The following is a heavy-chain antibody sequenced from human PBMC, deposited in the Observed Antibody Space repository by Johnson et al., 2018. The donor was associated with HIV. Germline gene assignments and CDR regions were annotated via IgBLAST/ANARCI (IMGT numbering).Heavy chain of an antibody. CDR1: GFTFSPYT. CDR3: ARVGAVAGLYSI. Sequence: QVQLVESGGGLVQPGRSLRLSCAASGFTFSPYTMHWVRQAPGKGLEWVAVISHEEHNNYYADSVKGRFTISRDNAKNSLYLQMNSLRAEDTALYYCARVGAVAGLYSIWGQGTMVTVSS. J-gene: IGHJ3*02. V-gene: IGHV3-30-3*01. D-gene: IGHD6-19*01. CDR2: ISHEEHNN.